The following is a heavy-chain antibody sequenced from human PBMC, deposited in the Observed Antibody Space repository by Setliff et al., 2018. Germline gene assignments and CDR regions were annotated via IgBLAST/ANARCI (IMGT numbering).Heavy chain of an antibody. D-gene: IGHD3-22*01. J-gene: IGHJ6*03. CDR1: GGSISSDSHY. V-gene: IGHV4-61*02. CDR3: ARGITSGGYWGQSSHYLDV. CDR2: IYISGST. Sequence: PSETLSLTCTVSGGSISSDSHYWGWIRQPAGKGLEWIGRIYISGSTIYNPSLKSRVTVSIDTSKNQFSLELNSVTAADTAVYFCARGITSGGYWGQSSHYLDVWGKGTTVTVSS.